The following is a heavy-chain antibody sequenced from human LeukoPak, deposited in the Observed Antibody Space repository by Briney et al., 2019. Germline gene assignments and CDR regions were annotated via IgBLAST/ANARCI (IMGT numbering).Heavy chain of an antibody. V-gene: IGHV4-34*01. CDR3: ARRWNYGRNYYIDV. CDR1: GGSFSNYY. Sequence: SETLSLTCAVYGGSFSNYYWSWIRQPPGKGLEWIGEINDSGRTNYNPSLMSRVTVSVDTSKKQFSLRLTSVTATDPAVYYCARRWNYGRNYYIDVWGKGATVSVSS. J-gene: IGHJ6*03. D-gene: IGHD1-7*01. CDR2: INDSGRT.